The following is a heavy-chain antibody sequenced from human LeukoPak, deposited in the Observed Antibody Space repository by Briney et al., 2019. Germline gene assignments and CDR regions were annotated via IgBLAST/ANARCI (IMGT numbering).Heavy chain of an antibody. V-gene: IGHV3-21*01. CDR1: GFTFSSYS. Sequence: PGGSLRLSCAASGFTFSSYSMNWVRQAPGKGLEWVSSISSSSSYIYYADSVKGRFTISRDNAKNSLYLQMNSLRAEDTAVYYCARYYGDYGRWFDPWGQGTLVTVSS. CDR2: ISSSSSYI. J-gene: IGHJ5*02. CDR3: ARYYGDYGRWFDP. D-gene: IGHD4-17*01.